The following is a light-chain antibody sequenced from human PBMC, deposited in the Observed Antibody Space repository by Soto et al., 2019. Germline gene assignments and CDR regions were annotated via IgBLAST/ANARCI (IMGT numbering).Light chain of an antibody. Sequence: EVVLTQSPGTLSLSPGERATLSCRASQSVSNNYFAWYQQKPGQAPRLLIFGSSDRATGIPDRFSGSGSGTDFPLTISRQEPEDFAVYFCQQYGSSPPYTVGQGTKLEIK. CDR3: QQYGSSPPYT. CDR2: GSS. CDR1: QSVSNNY. V-gene: IGKV3-20*01. J-gene: IGKJ2*01.